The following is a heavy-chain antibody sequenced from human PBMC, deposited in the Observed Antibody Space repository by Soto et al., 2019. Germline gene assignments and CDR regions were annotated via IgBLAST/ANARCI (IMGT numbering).Heavy chain of an antibody. D-gene: IGHD3-22*01. CDR3: ASDTYYYDSSGARTFGYYGMDV. Sequence: GASVKVSCKASGYTFTSYGISWVRQAPGQGLEWMGWISAYNGNTNHAQKLQGRVTMTTDTSTSTAYMELRSLRSDDTAVYYCASDTYYYDSSGARTFGYYGMDVWGQGTTVTVSS. V-gene: IGHV1-18*01. CDR2: ISAYNGNT. J-gene: IGHJ6*02. CDR1: GYTFTSYG.